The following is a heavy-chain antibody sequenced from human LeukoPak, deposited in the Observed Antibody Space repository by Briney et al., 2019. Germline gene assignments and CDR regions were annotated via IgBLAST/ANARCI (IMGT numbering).Heavy chain of an antibody. CDR3: ARIVLVRGVIYYGMDV. CDR1: GFTFSSYW. D-gene: IGHD3-10*01. J-gene: IGHJ6*02. V-gene: IGHV3-7*01. Sequence: HPGGSLRLSCAASGFTFSSYWMSWVRQAPGKGLEWVANIKQDGSEKYYVDSVKGRFTISRDNAKNSLYLQMNSLRAEDTAVYYCARIVLVRGVIYYGMDVWGQGTTVTVSS. CDR2: IKQDGSEK.